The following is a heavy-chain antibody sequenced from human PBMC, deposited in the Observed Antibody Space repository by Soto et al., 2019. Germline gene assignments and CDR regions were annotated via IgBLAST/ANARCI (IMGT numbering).Heavy chain of an antibody. J-gene: IGHJ4*02. CDR3: ARHADCSGGSCYSGGPYYFDY. V-gene: IGHV4-39*01. CDR2: IYYSGST. CDR1: GVSISSSSYY. D-gene: IGHD2-15*01. Sequence: QLQLQESGPGLVKPSETLSLTCTVSGVSISSSSYYWGWIRQPPGKGLEWIGSIYYSGSTYYNPSLKSRVTISVDTSKNQFSLKLSSVTAADTAVYYCARHADCSGGSCYSGGPYYFDYWGQGTLVTVSS.